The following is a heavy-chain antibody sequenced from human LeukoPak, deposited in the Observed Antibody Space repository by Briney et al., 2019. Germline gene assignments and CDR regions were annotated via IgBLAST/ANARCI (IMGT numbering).Heavy chain of an antibody. D-gene: IGHD3-10*01. CDR3: SASLWFGEMIFDY. CDR1: GFTFSNAW. Sequence: GGSLRLSCAASGFTFSNAWMSWVRQAPGKGLEWVGRIKSKTDGGTTDYAAPVKGRFTISRDDSKSTLYLQMNSLQTEDTAVYYCSASLWFGEMIFDYWGQGTLVTVSS. CDR2: IKSKTDGGTT. V-gene: IGHV3-15*01. J-gene: IGHJ4*02.